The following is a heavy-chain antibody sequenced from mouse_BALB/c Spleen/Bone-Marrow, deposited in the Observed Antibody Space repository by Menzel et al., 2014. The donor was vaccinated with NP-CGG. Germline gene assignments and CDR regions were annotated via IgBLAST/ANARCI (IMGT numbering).Heavy chain of an antibody. Sequence: QVQLKDSGAELAKPGASVKMSCKASGYTFTSYWMHWVKQRPGQGLKWIGYINPTSGYTEYNQKFKDKATLTADKSSSTAYMQLGSLTSEDSAVYYCATGYYAMDSWGQGSSVTVSS. J-gene: IGHJ4*01. CDR2: INPTSGYT. CDR1: GYTFTSYW. V-gene: IGHV1-7*01. CDR3: ATGYYAMDS.